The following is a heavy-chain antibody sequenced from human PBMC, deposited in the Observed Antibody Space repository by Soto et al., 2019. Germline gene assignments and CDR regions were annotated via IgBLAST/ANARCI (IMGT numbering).Heavy chain of an antibody. D-gene: IGHD2-15*01. J-gene: IGHJ4*02. CDR2: IWYDGSNK. V-gene: IGHV3-33*01. CDR1: GFTFSSYG. CDR3: ARAGYCSGGSCFVLPYYFDY. Sequence: GGSLRLSCAASGFTFSSYGMHWVRQAPGKGLEWVAVIWYDGSNKYYADSVKGRFTISRDNSKNTLYLQMNSLRAEDTAVYYCARAGYCSGGSCFVLPYYFDYWGQGTLVTVSS.